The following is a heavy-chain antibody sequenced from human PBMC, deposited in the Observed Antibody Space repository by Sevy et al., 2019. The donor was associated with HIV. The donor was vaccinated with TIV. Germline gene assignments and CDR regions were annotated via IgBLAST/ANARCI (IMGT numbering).Heavy chain of an antibody. J-gene: IGHJ4*02. CDR2: LKSDVYGGTV. Sequence: GGSLRLSCTASGFTFGDYCMSWVRQAPGKGLEWVAFLKSDVYGGTVDHAASVRGRFVISREDSKTIAYLQMNDLKTKDTGVYYCTRWKAAQSIFAYWGQGALVTVSS. D-gene: IGHD6-13*01. CDR1: GFTFGDYC. V-gene: IGHV3-49*04. CDR3: TRWKAAQSIFAY.